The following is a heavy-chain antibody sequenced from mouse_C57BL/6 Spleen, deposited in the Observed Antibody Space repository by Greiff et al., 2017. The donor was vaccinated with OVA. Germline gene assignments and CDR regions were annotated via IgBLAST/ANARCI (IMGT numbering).Heavy chain of an antibody. CDR3: ARGRYWYFGV. CDR2: ISSGSSTI. J-gene: IGHJ1*03. CDR1: GFTFSDYG. Sequence: EVKLVESGGGLVKPGGSLKLSCAASGFTFSDYGMHWVRQAPEKGREWVAYISSGSSTIDYADTVKGRFTISRDNAKNTLFLQMTSLRSEDTAMYDCARGRYWYFGVWGTRTTVTVSS. V-gene: IGHV5-17*01.